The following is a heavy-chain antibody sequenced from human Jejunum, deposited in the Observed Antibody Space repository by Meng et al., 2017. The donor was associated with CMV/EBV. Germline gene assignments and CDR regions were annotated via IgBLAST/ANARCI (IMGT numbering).Heavy chain of an antibody. D-gene: IGHD3-3*01. CDR2: INYKGNNK. Sequence: GFTFTSYGMHWVRQAPGKGLEWVAFINYKGNNKYYADSVEGRFTISRDNSKNTLYLQMNSLRAEDTAVYYCARVRYYDFWSGEFDYWGQGTLVTVSS. CDR3: ARVRYYDFWSGEFDY. J-gene: IGHJ4*02. CDR1: GFTFTSYG. V-gene: IGHV3-33*01.